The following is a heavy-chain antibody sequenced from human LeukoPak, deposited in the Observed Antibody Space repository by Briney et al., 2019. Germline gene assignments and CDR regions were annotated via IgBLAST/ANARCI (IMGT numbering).Heavy chain of an antibody. D-gene: IGHD2-15*01. CDR3: ARDRGGGLRDY. CDR2: ISGSGGST. CDR1: GFTFTTYA. J-gene: IGHJ4*02. V-gene: IGHV3-23*01. Sequence: GGSLRLSCAASGFTFTTYAMSWVRQAPGEGLEWVSAISGSGGSTYYADSVKGRFTISRDNSKNTLYLQKNSLRAEDTAVYYCARDRGGGLRDYWGQGTLVTVSS.